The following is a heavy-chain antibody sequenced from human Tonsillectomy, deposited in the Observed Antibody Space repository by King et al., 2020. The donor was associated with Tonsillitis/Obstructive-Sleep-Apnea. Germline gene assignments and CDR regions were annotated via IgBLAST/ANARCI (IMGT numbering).Heavy chain of an antibody. CDR1: GFPFSSYD. CDR2: ISANGGRT. V-gene: IGHV3-23*04. CDR3: AKDENWYFDL. Sequence: VQLVESGGGLVQPGGSLRLSCAASGFPFSSYDMSWVRQAPGKGLEWVSGISANGGRTYYADSVKGRFTISRDNSKNTLYLQMNSLRAEDTAVYYCAKDENWYFDLWGRGTLVTVSS. J-gene: IGHJ2*01.